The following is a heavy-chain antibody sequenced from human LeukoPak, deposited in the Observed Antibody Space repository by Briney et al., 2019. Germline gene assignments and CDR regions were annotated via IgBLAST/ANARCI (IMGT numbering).Heavy chain of an antibody. J-gene: IGHJ4*02. CDR2: VRYDGRDK. CDR1: GFTFRAYG. Sequence: PGGSLRLSCEVSGFTFRAYGIHWVRESPGKGLDWVAFVRYDGRDKFYADSVKGRFIVSKDNSRTTLQLQMNSLRSEDTAVYFCARGGARDIWYFAYWGQGIRVTVSS. D-gene: IGHD2-21*01. V-gene: IGHV3-30*02. CDR3: ARGGARDIWYFAY.